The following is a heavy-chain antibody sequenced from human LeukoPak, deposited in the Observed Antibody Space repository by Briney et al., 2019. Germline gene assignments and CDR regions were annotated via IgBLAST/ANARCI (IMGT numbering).Heavy chain of an antibody. D-gene: IGHD6-6*01. CDR3: ARDLYIAARAPSDAFDI. CDR1: GYTFTGYY. V-gene: IGHV1-2*02. CDR2: INPNSGGT. J-gene: IGHJ3*02. Sequence: ASVKVSCKASGYTFTGYYMHWARQAPGQGLEWMGWINPNSGGTNYAQKFQGRVTMTRDTSISTAHMELSRLRSDDTAVYYCARDLYIAARAPSDAFDIWGQGTMVTVSS.